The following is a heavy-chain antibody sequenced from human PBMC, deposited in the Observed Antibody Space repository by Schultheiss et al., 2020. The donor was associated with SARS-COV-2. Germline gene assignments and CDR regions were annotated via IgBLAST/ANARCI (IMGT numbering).Heavy chain of an antibody. D-gene: IGHD5-24*01. CDR1: GGSISSGGYY. J-gene: IGHJ4*02. V-gene: IGHV4-61*02. CDR3: ARTQEMATSIDY. Sequence: LRLSCTVSGGSISSGGYYWAWLRQPAGKGLEWIGRIYTSGSTNYNPSLKSRVTLSVDTSKKQFSLRLSSVTAADTAVYYCARTQEMATSIDYWGQGTLVTVSS. CDR2: IYTSGST.